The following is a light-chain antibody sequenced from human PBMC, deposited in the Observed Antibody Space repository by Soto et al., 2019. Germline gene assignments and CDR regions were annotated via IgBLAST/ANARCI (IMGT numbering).Light chain of an antibody. CDR3: QQRSNWPELT. J-gene: IGKJ4*01. Sequence: EIVLTQSPATLSLSPGERATRSCRASQSVSSYLAWYQQKPGQAPRLLIYDASNRATGIPARFSGSGSGTDFTLTISSLEPEDFAVYYCQQRSNWPELTFGGGTKVHIK. CDR1: QSVSSY. V-gene: IGKV3-11*01. CDR2: DAS.